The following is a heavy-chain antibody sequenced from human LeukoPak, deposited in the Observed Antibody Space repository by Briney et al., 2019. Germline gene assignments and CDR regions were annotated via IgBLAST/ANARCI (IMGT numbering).Heavy chain of an antibody. J-gene: IGHJ4*02. CDR2: IVVGSGHT. D-gene: IGHD3-9*01. Sequence: ASVKVSCKASGFNFNRSAVQWVRQARGQRLEWIGWIVVGSGHTNYAQKFQQRVTIIRDMSTSTAYMELSSLRSEDTAVYYCAAGSSYFDMYYWGQGTLVTVSS. V-gene: IGHV1-58*01. CDR3: AAGSSYFDMYY. CDR1: GFNFNRSA.